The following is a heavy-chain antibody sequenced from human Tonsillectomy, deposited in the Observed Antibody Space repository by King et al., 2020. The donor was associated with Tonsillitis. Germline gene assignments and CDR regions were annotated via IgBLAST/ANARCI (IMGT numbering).Heavy chain of an antibody. J-gene: IGHJ4*02. D-gene: IGHD2-2*01. CDR2: ISSSSSTI. CDR3: ARGSGYCSSTSCYYFDY. Sequence: VQLVESGGGLVQPGGSLRLSCAASGFTFSSYSMNWVRQAPGKGLEWVSYISSSSSTIYYADSVKGRFTISRDNAKNSLHLQMNSLRAEDTAVYYCARGSGYCSSTSCYYFDYWGQGTLVTVSS. V-gene: IGHV3-48*01. CDR1: GFTFSSYS.